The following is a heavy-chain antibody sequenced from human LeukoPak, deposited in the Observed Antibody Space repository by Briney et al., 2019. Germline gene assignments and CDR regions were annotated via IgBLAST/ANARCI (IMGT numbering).Heavy chain of an antibody. CDR3: ARLTTVTTWYFDY. J-gene: IGHJ4*02. D-gene: IGHD4-11*01. V-gene: IGHV1-69*01. Sequence: PGGSLRLSCAASGGTFSSYAISWVRQAPGQGLEWMGGIIPIFGTANYAQKFQGRVTITADESTSTAYMELSSLRSEDTAVYYCARLTTVTTWYFDYWGQGTLVTVSS. CDR2: IIPIFGTA. CDR1: GGTFSSYA.